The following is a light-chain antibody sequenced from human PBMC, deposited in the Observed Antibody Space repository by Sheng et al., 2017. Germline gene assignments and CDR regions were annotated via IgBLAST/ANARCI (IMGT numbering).Light chain of an antibody. V-gene: IGKV1-NL1*01. CDR1: QGIGNS. J-gene: IGKJ2*03. CDR2: AAS. CDR3: QQYYSTPDS. Sequence: DIQMTQSPSSLSASVGDRVTISCRASQGIGNSLAWYQQKPGQAPKLLLFAASRLQSGVPSRFSGSGSGTDYTLTISSLQAEDVAVYYCQQYYSTPDSFGQGTKLEI.